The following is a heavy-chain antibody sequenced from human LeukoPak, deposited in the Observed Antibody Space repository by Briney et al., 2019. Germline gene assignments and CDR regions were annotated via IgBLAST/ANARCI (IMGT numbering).Heavy chain of an antibody. Sequence: QSGGSLRLSCAASGFTFSNYVMGWVRQDPGKGLQWVSIINGSGSFTSYADSVKGRLTISRDNSKNTLYLQMNSLRAEDTAVYYCAKAEGYCSGTWCFRRFDWWGQGTLVTVSS. CDR3: AKAEGYCSGTWCFRRFDW. CDR1: GFTFSNYV. J-gene: IGHJ4*02. D-gene: IGHD2-15*01. CDR2: INGSGSFT. V-gene: IGHV3-23*05.